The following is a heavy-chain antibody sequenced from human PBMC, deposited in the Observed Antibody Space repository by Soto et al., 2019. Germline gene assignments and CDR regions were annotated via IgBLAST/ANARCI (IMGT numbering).Heavy chain of an antibody. D-gene: IGHD6-13*01. CDR1: GFTFNIYG. Sequence: GGSLRLSCAASGFTFNIYGMHWVRQAPGKGLEWVAVISYDGSDKYYADSVKGRFTISRDNSKNTLYLQMNSLRTEDTALYYCAKEARAIGVAGHDWGQGTLVTVSS. CDR3: AKEARAIGVAGHD. J-gene: IGHJ4*02. CDR2: ISYDGSDK. V-gene: IGHV3-30*18.